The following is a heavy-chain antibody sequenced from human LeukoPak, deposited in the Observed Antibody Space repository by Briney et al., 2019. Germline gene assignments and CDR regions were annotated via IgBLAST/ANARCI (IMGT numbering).Heavy chain of an antibody. J-gene: IGHJ4*02. CDR1: GDSVSSKSAS. D-gene: IGHD1-26*01. V-gene: IGHV6-1*01. Sequence: SQTLSLTCATSGDSVSSKSASWNWIRQSPSRGLEWLGRTYSRSKWFNDYAVSVKSRISINPDTSKNQFSLHLTSVTPDDTAVYFCARGTGSLDYWGQGTLVTVSS. CDR2: TYSRSKWFN. CDR3: ARGTGSLDY.